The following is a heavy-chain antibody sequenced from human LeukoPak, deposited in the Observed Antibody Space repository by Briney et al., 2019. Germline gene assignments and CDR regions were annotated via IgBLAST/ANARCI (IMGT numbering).Heavy chain of an antibody. V-gene: IGHV3-7*01. D-gene: IGHD6-19*01. Sequence: SGGPLRLSCVASGFTFSNSWVSWVRQAPGKGLEWVANIKKDGSEKYYVDSVKGRFTISRDNAKNSLYLHMNSLRAEDTAVYYCARISYSSGWYFDYWGQGSLVTVSS. CDR2: IKKDGSEK. J-gene: IGHJ4*02. CDR1: GFTFSNSW. CDR3: ARISYSSGWYFDY.